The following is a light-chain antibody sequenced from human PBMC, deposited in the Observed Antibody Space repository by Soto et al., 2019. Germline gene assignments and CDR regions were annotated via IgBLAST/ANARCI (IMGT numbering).Light chain of an antibody. V-gene: IGKV3-11*01. CDR3: QKRSNGLT. CDR2: DTS. CDR1: QSVSSY. Sequence: EIVLTQSPATLSLSPGERATLSCRASQSVSSYLVWYQQKPGQAPRLLIYDTSNRATGIPARFSGSGSGTDFTLTISSLEPEDFAVYYCQKRSNGLTFGGGTKVESK. J-gene: IGKJ4*01.